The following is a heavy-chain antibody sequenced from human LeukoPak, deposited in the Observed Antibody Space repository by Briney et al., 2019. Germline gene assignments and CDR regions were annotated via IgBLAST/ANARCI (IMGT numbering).Heavy chain of an antibody. Sequence: GGSLRLSCAASGFTFSSYAMSWVRQAPGKGLEWVSLISGDGGGTYYADSLKGRFTISRDNSKNSLYLQMNSLRTEDTALYYCAKGAVVVVAATRIYYYYGVDVWGQGTTVTVSS. CDR1: GFTFSSYA. D-gene: IGHD2-15*01. CDR2: ISGDGGGT. V-gene: IGHV3-43*02. CDR3: AKGAVVVVAATRIYYYYGVDV. J-gene: IGHJ6*02.